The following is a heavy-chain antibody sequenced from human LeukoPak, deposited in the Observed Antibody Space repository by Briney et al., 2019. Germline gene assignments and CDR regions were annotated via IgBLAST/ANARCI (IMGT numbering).Heavy chain of an antibody. CDR1: GFTFSSYA. V-gene: IGHV3-23*01. Sequence: GGSLRLSCAASGFTFSSYAMNWVRQAPGKGLEWVSAISGGGGSTYNADSVKGRFTISRDNSKSTLYLQMNSLRAEDTAVYYCAKTGSSSWGYFDYWGQGTLVTVSS. J-gene: IGHJ4*02. CDR2: ISGGGGST. D-gene: IGHD6-13*01. CDR3: AKTGSSSWGYFDY.